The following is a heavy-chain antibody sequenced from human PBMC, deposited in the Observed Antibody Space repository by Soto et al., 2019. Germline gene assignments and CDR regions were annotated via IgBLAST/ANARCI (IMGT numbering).Heavy chain of an antibody. CDR1: GGTFSSYT. Sequence: QVQLVQSGAEVKKPGSSVKVSCKASGGTFSSYTISWVRQAPGQGLEWMGRIIPILGIANYAQKFQGRVTITADKATSTAYRELSSLRSEDMAVYYCARGIAAAGTQGSSVGCFDPWGQGTLVTVSS. V-gene: IGHV1-69*02. D-gene: IGHD6-13*01. J-gene: IGHJ5*02. CDR3: ARGIAAAGTQGSSVGCFDP. CDR2: IIPILGIA.